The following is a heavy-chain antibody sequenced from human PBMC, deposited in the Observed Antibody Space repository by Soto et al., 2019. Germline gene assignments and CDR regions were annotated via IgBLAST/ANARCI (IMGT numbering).Heavy chain of an antibody. D-gene: IGHD2-15*01. V-gene: IGHV1-8*01. CDR2: MNPNSGNT. J-gene: IGHJ6*03. CDR1: GYTFTSYD. Sequence: ASVKVSCKASGYTFTSYDINWVRQATGQGLEWMGWMNPNSGNTGYAQKFQGRVTMTRNTSISTAYMELSSLRSEDTAVYYCARHSYCSGGSCYSGYYYYMDVWGKGTTVTVSS. CDR3: ARHSYCSGGSCYSGYYYYMDV.